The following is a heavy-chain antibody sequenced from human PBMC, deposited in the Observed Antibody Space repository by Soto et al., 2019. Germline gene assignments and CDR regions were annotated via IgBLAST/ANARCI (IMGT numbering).Heavy chain of an antibody. Sequence: QPGGSVRLSGAASGFTFSSYAMSWVRQAPGKGLEWVSAISGSGGSTYYADSVKGRFTISRDNSKNTLYLQMNSLRAEDTAVYYCAKKDSSGYYWDYWGQGTLVTVSS. CDR1: GFTFSSYA. J-gene: IGHJ4*02. D-gene: IGHD3-22*01. CDR2: ISGSGGST. CDR3: AKKDSSGYYWDY. V-gene: IGHV3-23*01.